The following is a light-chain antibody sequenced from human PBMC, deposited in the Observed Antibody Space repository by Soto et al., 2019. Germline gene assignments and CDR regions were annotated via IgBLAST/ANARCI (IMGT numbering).Light chain of an antibody. CDR3: QRRSNGPPALT. V-gene: IGKV3-11*01. Sequence: EIVLTQSPATLSLSPGERATLSCRASQSVSSYLAWYQQKPGQAPRLLIYDASNRATGIPARFSGSGSGTDFPPTISSLEPEDFAVFSCQRRSNGPPALTSGGGPRVDIK. CDR2: DAS. CDR1: QSVSSY. J-gene: IGKJ4*01.